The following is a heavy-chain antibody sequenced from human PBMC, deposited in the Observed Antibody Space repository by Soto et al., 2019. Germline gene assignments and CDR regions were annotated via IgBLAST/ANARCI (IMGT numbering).Heavy chain of an antibody. CDR3: ARGIDNTAMVTY. J-gene: IGHJ4*02. D-gene: IGHD5-18*01. CDR1: GGTFSSYA. V-gene: IGHV1-69*13. Sequence: SVKVSCKASGGTFSSYAISWVRQAPGQGLEWMGGIIPIFGTANYAQKFQGRVTITADESTSTAYMELSSLRSEDTAVYYCARGIDNTAMVTYWGQGTLVTISS. CDR2: IIPIFGTA.